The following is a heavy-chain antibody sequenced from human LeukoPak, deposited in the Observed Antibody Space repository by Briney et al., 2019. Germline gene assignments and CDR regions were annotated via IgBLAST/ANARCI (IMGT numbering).Heavy chain of an antibody. CDR3: VRDKDGDYTFDN. D-gene: IGHD4-17*01. CDR1: GFTFSSYW. V-gene: IGHV3-21*01. CDR2: ISTFGSDI. J-gene: IGHJ4*02. Sequence: PGGSLRLSCAASGFTFSSYWMSWVRQAPGKGLEWVSSISTFGSDIYYADSVKGRFTISRDNAKNSLSLQMNSLRAEDTAVYYCVRDKDGDYTFDNWGQGTLVTVSS.